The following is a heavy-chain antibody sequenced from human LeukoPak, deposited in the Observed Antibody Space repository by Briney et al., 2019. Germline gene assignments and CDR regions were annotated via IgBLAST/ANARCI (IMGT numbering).Heavy chain of an antibody. D-gene: IGHD2-21*02. CDR2: TYYSGST. V-gene: IGHV4-59*01. CDR3: ARGLRGYCGGDCYSDAFDI. CDR1: GGSINNYY. Sequence: SETLSLTCTISGGSINNYYWSWIRQPPGKGLQWIGYTYYSGSTNYNPSLKSRVTISVDTSKNQFSLKLSSVTAADTAVYYCARGLRGYCGGDCYSDAFDIWGQGTMVTVSS. J-gene: IGHJ3*02.